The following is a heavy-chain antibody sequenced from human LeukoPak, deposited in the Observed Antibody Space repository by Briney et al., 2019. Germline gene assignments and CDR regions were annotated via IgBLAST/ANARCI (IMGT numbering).Heavy chain of an antibody. CDR2: IRYDGTNK. J-gene: IGHJ4*02. D-gene: IGHD3-22*01. CDR3: AKDLEKDADSSGYFDY. V-gene: IGHV3-30*02. Sequence: PGGSLRLSCAASGFTFNTYAMHWVRQPPGKGLEWLAFIRYDGTNKYYPDSVKGRFTIARDNSKNTLFLEMYSLRPEDTAVYYCAKDLEKDADSSGYFDYWGQGILVTVSS. CDR1: GFTFNTYA.